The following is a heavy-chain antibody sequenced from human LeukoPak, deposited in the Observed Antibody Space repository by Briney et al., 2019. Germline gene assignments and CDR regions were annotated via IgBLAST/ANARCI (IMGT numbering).Heavy chain of an antibody. V-gene: IGHV4-34*01. Sequence: SETLSLTCAVYGGSFSGYYWSWIRQPPGKGLEWIGEINHSGSTNYNPSLRSRVTISVDTSKNQFSLKLSSVTAADTAVYYCARGLRRWLQITQYFDYWGQGTLVTVSS. D-gene: IGHD5-24*01. J-gene: IGHJ4*02. CDR3: ARGLRRWLQITQYFDY. CDR1: GGSFSGYY. CDR2: INHSGST.